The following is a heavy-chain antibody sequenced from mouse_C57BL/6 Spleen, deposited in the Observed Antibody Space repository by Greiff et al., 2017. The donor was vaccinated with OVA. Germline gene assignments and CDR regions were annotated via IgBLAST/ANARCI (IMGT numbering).Heavy chain of an antibody. CDR3: ASCYGYDRDYYAMDY. J-gene: IGHJ4*01. V-gene: IGHV5-4*01. Sequence: EVHLVESGGGLVKPGGSLKLSCAASGFTVSSYAMSWVRQTPEKRLEWVATISDGGSYTYYPDNVKGRFTISRDNAKNNLYLQMSHLKSEDTAMYYCASCYGYDRDYYAMDYWGQGTSVTVSS. D-gene: IGHD2-2*01. CDR2: ISDGGSYT. CDR1: GFTVSSYA.